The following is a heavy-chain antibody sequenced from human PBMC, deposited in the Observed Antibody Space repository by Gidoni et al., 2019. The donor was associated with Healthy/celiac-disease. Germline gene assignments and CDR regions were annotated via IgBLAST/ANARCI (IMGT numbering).Heavy chain of an antibody. CDR2: IYSGGST. J-gene: IGHJ5*02. V-gene: IGHV3-66*01. CDR3: ARGGAYSSSPWYNWFDP. D-gene: IGHD6-6*01. CDR1: GFTVSSNY. Sequence: EVQLVESGGGLVQPGGSLRLSCAASGFTVSSNYMGWVRQAPGKGLEWVAVIYSGGSTYYADSVKGRFTISRDNSKNTLYLQMNSLRAEDTAVYYCARGGAYSSSPWYNWFDPWGQGTLVTVSS.